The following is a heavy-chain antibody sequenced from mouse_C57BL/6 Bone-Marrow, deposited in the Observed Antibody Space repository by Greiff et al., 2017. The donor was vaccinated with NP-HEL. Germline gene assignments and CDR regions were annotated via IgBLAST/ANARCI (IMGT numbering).Heavy chain of an antibody. CDR2: IRLKSDNYAT. CDR1: GFTFSNYW. Sequence: EVQLQESGGGLVQPGGSMKLSCVASGFTFSNYWMNWVRQSPEKGLEWVAQIRLKSDNYATHYAESVKGRFTISRDDSKSSVYLQMNNLRAEDTGIYYCTAYYYGSSWYFDVWGTGTTVTVSS. J-gene: IGHJ1*03. CDR3: TAYYYGSSWYFDV. V-gene: IGHV6-3*01. D-gene: IGHD1-1*01.